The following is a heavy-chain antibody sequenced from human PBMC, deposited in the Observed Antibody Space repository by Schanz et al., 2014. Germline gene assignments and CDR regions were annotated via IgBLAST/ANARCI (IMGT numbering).Heavy chain of an antibody. J-gene: IGHJ4*02. CDR3: VRGVGAWEQRIFDY. CDR1: GGSIISSTW. V-gene: IGHV4-4*02. D-gene: IGHD1-26*01. Sequence: QVLLQESGPGVVKPSGTLSLTCAVSGGSIISSTWWGWVRQPPGKGLEWIGEIYHNGDTSFNPSLTSRATMSVDKSRKEFSLRLTSLTAADTALYYCVRGVGAWEQRIFDYWGKGTLVTVSS. CDR2: IYHNGDT.